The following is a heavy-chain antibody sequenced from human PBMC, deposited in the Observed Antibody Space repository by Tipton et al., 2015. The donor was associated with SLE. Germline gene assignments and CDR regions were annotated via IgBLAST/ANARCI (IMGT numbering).Heavy chain of an antibody. D-gene: IGHD4-11*01. V-gene: IGHV4-4*01. CDR2: IYQSETT. CDR1: GGSISSGHW. CDR3: ARSSIITATDY. Sequence: TLSLTCAVSGGSISSGHWWSWVRQTPGKGLEWIGEIYQSETTNFNPSLKSRVTISVVNSKNQFSLELSSVTAADTAIYFCARSSIITATDYWGQGTLVTVSS. J-gene: IGHJ4*02.